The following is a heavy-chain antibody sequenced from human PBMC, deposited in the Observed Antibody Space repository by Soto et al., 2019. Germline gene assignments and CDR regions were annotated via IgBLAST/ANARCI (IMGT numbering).Heavy chain of an antibody. CDR2: INTEGSDT. D-gene: IGHD6-19*01. J-gene: IGHJ3*02. V-gene: IGHV3-74*01. CDR1: GFTLRSRG. Sequence: PXGSLLLSCAASGFTLRSRGMRWVRQAPGKGLVWVSRINTEGSDTSYADSVGGRFTISRDNTRNTLYLQMSSLRAEDTAVYYCARARSSGWYDWAFDIWGQGTLVTVSS. CDR3: ARARSSGWYDWAFDI.